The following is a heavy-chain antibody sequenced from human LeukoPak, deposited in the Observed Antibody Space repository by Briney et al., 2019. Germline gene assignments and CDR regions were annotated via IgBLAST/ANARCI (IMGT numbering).Heavy chain of an antibody. Sequence: PSETLSLTCTVSGGSTSNYFCTWLRQSAGKGLEWIGRIHTSGSSNYNPSLKSRVSMSVDTSKNQFSLKLSSVTAADTAVYYCARDPEGHGYYFDYWGQGALVTVSS. CDR1: GGSTSNYF. CDR3: ARDPEGHGYYFDY. D-gene: IGHD3-3*01. J-gene: IGHJ4*02. V-gene: IGHV4-4*07. CDR2: IHTSGSS.